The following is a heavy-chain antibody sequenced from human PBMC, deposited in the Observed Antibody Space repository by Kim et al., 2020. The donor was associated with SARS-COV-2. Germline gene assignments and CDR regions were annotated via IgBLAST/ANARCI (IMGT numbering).Heavy chain of an antibody. CDR3: AHSPSLLLWFGGFGWFDP. CDR2: IYWDDDK. Sequence: SGPTLVKPTQTLTLTCTFSGFSLSTSGVGVGWIRQPPGKALEWLALIYWDDDKRYSPSLKSRLTITKDTSKNQVVLTMTNMDPVDTATYYCAHSPSLLLWFGGFGWFDPWGQGTLVTVSS. CDR1: GFSLSTSGVG. D-gene: IGHD3-10*01. J-gene: IGHJ5*02. V-gene: IGHV2-5*02.